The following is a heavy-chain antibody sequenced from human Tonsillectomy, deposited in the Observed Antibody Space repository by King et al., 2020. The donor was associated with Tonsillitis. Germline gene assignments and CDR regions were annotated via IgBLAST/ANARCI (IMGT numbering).Heavy chain of an antibody. J-gene: IGHJ4*02. CDR2: ISCSCAST. CDR1: GFTFSTYA. D-gene: IGHD5-18*01. CDR3: AKAMGYSYLYYFDY. Sequence: DVQLVESGGGLVQPGGSLRLSCAASGFTFSTYAMSWVRPAPGKGLEWVSAISCSCASTYYADSVRGRFTISRDNSKNTLYLEMNSLRAEDTAVYNCAKAMGYSYLYYFDYWGQGTLVTVSS. V-gene: IGHV3-23*04.